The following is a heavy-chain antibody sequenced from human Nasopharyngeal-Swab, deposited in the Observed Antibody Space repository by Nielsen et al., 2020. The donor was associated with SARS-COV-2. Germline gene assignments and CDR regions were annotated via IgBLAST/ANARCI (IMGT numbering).Heavy chain of an antibody. V-gene: IGHV1-69*01. J-gene: IGHJ6*02. D-gene: IGHD3-22*01. Sequence: WVRQAPGQGLEWMGGIIPIFGTANYAQKFQGRVTITADESTSTAYMELSSLRSEDTAVYYCASGYYYDSSGPQYGMDVWGQGNTVTVSS. CDR3: ASGYYYDSSGPQYGMDV. CDR2: IIPIFGTA.